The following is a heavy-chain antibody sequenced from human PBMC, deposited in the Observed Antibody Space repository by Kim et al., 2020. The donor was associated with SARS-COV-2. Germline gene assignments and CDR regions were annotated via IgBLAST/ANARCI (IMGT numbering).Heavy chain of an antibody. CDR3: AKSSAFDI. J-gene: IGHJ3*02. CDR1: GFTFSSFS. V-gene: IGHV3-23*01. CDR2: IASGGDRT. Sequence: GGSPRLSCAASGFTFSSFSMAWVRQAPGKGLEWVSTIASGGDRTYYAESVKGRFTVSRDNSKNALYLQLNSLRVDDTAVYYCAKSSAFDIWGQGTLVTVSS.